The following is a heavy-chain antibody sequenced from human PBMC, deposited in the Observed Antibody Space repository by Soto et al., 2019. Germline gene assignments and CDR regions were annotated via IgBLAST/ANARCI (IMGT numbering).Heavy chain of an antibody. CDR1: GYTFTSYG. Sequence: QVQLVQSGAEVKKPGASVKVSCKASGYTFTSYGISWVRQAPGQGLEWMGWISAYNGNTNYAQKLQGRVTMTTDTTXSTAYMELRSLRSDDTAVYYCASYHLNYYYYGMDVWGQGTTVTVSS. CDR3: ASYHLNYYYYGMDV. CDR2: ISAYNGNT. J-gene: IGHJ6*02. V-gene: IGHV1-18*01.